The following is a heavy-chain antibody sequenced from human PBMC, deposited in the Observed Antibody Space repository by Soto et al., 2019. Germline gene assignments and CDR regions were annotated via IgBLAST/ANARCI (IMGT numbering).Heavy chain of an antibody. V-gene: IGHV1-69*08. CDR1: ADTFTGYT. CDR2: VIPILGAS. Sequence: QVQLVQSGAEVKKPGSSVKVSCKASADTFTGYTVTWVRQAPGQGLEWVGRVIPILGASNFAQKFQGRVTISADKSTDTAYMVLTGLKSEDTAVYYCARSRGSYYSNFDSWGQGTLVTVSS. D-gene: IGHD3-10*01. J-gene: IGHJ4*02. CDR3: ARSRGSYYSNFDS.